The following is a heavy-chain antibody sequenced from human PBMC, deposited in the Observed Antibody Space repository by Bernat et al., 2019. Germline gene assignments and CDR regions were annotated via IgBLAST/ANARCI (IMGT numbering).Heavy chain of an antibody. CDR1: GFTFSDYY. J-gene: IGHJ6*03. D-gene: IGHD3-10*02. Sequence: QVQLVESGGGLVKPGGSLRLSCAASGFTFSDYYMSWIRQAPGKGLEWVAVISYDGSNKYYADSVKGRFTISRDNSKNTLYLQMNSLRAEDTAVYYCAKDKGDSFMFDMDVWGKGTTVTVSS. CDR3: AKDKGDSFMFDMDV. CDR2: ISYDGSNK. V-gene: IGHV3-30*18.